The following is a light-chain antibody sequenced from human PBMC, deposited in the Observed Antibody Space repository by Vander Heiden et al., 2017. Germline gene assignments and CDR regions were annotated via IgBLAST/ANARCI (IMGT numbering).Light chain of an antibody. J-gene: IGLJ1*01. CDR3: SSYTSSSTYV. CDR1: SSDVGGYNY. V-gene: IGLV2-14*03. CDR2: DVS. Sequence: QSALTQPASVSGSPGQSITISCTGTSSDVGGYNYVSWYQQHPGKVHKFMIYDVSNRPSGVSNRFSGSKSGNTASLTISGLQAEDEADYYCSSYTSSSTYVFGTGTKVTVL.